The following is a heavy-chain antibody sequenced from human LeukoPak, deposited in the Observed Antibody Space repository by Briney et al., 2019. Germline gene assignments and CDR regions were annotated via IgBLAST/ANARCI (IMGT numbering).Heavy chain of an antibody. D-gene: IGHD3-16*01. Sequence: PGGSLRLSCAVSGFTFNSYAMSWVRQAPGKGLEWVSDISGSGGSTYYADSVKGRFTISRDNSKNTLYLQMNSLRAEDTAVYYCAKVRWGSDNALDSWGQGTLVTGSS. CDR3: AKVRWGSDNALDS. CDR2: ISGSGGST. V-gene: IGHV3-23*01. J-gene: IGHJ4*02. CDR1: GFTFNSYA.